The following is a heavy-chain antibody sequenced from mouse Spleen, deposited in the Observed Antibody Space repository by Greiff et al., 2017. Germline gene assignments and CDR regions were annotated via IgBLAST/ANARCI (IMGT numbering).Heavy chain of an antibody. D-gene: IGHD4-1*01. CDR3: ARHDWAGTWYFDV. CDR1: GFTFSSYG. V-gene: IGHV5-6*01. CDR2: ISSGGSYT. Sequence: EVQRVESGGDLVKPGGSLKLSCAASGFTFSSYGMSWVRQTPDKRLEWVATISSGGSYTYYPDSVKGRFTISRDNAKNTLYLQMSSLKSEDTAMYYCARHDWAGTWYFDVWGTGTTVTVSS. J-gene: IGHJ1*03.